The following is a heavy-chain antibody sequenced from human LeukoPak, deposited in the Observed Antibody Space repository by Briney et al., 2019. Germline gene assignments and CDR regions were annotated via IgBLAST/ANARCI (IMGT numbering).Heavy chain of an antibody. CDR2: FSHSGNT. Sequence: SETLSLTCTVSANSISSSYYWGWIRQPPGKGLEWLGNFSHSGNTYSNPSLKSRVTISVDTSKNQSSLKVNSVIAADTAMYYCARVGYKYGITGAFDFWGQGTMVTVSS. J-gene: IGHJ3*01. CDR1: ANSISSSYY. CDR3: ARVGYKYGITGAFDF. V-gene: IGHV4-38-2*02. D-gene: IGHD1-14*01.